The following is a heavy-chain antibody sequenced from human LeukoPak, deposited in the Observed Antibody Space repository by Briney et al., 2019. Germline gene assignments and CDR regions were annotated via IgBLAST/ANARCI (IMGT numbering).Heavy chain of an antibody. CDR2: ISKDGGHK. D-gene: IGHD6-19*01. CDR1: GVTFSNYS. CDR3: ARDLNPSSSGWYDTFDY. Sequence: PGGSLRLSCAASGVTFSNYSLHWVRQSPGKGLEWVAVISKDGGHKFYADPVKGRFTISRDNSKNTLSVLMNSLSPDDTAVYYCARDLNPSSSGWYDTFDYWGQGTLVTVSS. J-gene: IGHJ4*02. V-gene: IGHV3-30*04.